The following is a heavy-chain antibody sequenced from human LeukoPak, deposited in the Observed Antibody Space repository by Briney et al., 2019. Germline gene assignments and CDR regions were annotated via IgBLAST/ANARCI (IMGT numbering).Heavy chain of an antibody. CDR2: ISSSGSTI. D-gene: IGHD4-23*01. J-gene: IGHJ4*02. CDR1: GFTFSDYY. CDR3: ARGRVFTVVTSLFAEYDGTREQ. V-gene: IGHV3-11*01. Sequence: GGSLRLSCAASGFTFSDYYMSWIRQAPGKGLEWVSYISSSGSTIYYADSVKGRFTISRDNAKNSLYLQMNSLRAEDTAVYYCARGRVFTVVTSLFAEYDGTREQGGQGTLVTVSS.